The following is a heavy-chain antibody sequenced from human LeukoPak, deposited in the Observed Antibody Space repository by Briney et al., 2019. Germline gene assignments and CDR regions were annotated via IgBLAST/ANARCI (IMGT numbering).Heavy chain of an antibody. CDR2: INPYSGGT. CDR3: ARGTNVAAFRFTF. J-gene: IGHJ6*02. V-gene: IGHV1-2*02. D-gene: IGHD6-25*01. CDR1: GYTFTDYY. Sequence: ASVKVSCKASGYTFTDYYIHWVRQAPGQGLEWMGWINPYSGGTNYAQKFQGRVTMTRDRSISAVYMEVSRLKSDDTAVYFCARGTNVAAFRFTFWGQGTTVIVSS.